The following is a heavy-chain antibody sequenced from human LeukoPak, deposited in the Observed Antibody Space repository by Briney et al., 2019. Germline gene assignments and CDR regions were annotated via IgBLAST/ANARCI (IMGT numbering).Heavy chain of an antibody. CDR3: ARESYGREENYSYYYMDV. CDR2: INPNSGGT. J-gene: IGHJ6*03. V-gene: IGHV1-2*02. D-gene: IGHD3-10*01. CDR1: GYTFTGYY. Sequence: ASVKVPCRASGYTFTGYYMHWVRQAPGQGLEWMGWINPNSGGTNYAQKFQGRVTMTRDTSISTAYMELSRLRSDDTAVYYCARESYGREENYSYYYMDVWGKGTTVTVSS.